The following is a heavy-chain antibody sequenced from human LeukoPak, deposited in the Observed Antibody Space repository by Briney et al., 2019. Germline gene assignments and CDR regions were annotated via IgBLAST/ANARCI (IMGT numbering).Heavy chain of an antibody. J-gene: IGHJ5*02. CDR1: GFTFSSFW. CDR2: RKEDGSRV. V-gene: IGHV3-7*04. CDR3: ARVVTWFDP. Sequence: GGSLTLSCVASGFTFSSFWMSWVRQAPGKGLEWVAHRKEDGSRVSYVDSVKGRITITSDNAKNSVYLQMNSLRAETTAVYFCARVVTWFDPWGQGSLVTVSS.